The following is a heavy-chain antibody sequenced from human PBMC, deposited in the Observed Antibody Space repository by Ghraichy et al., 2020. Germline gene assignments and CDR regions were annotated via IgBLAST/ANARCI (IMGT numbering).Heavy chain of an antibody. V-gene: IGHV3-21*01. Sequence: GGSLRLSCAASGFSFSSYSMNWVRQAPGKGLEWVSFMSSSSSSSSYMYYADSVKGRFTISRDNAKYSLNLQMDSLRVEDTAVYYCGRPNQNDYGGNFDHWGQGTLVTVSS. D-gene: IGHD4-23*01. CDR3: GRPNQNDYGGNFDH. CDR1: GFSFSSYS. CDR2: MSSSSSSSSYM. J-gene: IGHJ4*02.